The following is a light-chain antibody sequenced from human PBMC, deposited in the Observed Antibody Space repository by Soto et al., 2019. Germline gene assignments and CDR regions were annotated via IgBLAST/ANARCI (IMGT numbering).Light chain of an antibody. V-gene: IGLV2-14*01. J-gene: IGLJ2*01. CDR1: SSDVGGYNY. Sequence: QSALTQPASVSGSPGQSITISCTGTSSDVGGYNYVSWYQQHPGKAPKLMIYDVSNRPSGFSNRFSGSKSGNTASLTISGLQAEDEADYYCSSYTSGSTLVVLGGGTKLTVL. CDR2: DVS. CDR3: SSYTSGSTLVV.